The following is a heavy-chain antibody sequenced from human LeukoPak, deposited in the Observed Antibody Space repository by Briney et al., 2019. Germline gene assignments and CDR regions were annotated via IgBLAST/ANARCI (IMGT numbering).Heavy chain of an antibody. CDR2: IHSSGGS. J-gene: IGHJ4*02. CDR1: GASISNYY. Sequence: PSETLSLTCTVSGASISNYYWSWIRQTPEKGLEWMGHIHSSGGSSYYPSLKSRLTLSIDTSRNQLSLKLPSVTAADTAVYFCARLGSYHDFWGQGALVTV. D-gene: IGHD1-26*01. V-gene: IGHV4-4*09. CDR3: ARLGSYHDF.